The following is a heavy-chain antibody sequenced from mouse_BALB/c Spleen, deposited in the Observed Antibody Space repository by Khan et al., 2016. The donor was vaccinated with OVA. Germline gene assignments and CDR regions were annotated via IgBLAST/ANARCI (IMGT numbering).Heavy chain of an antibody. D-gene: IGHD1-2*01. V-gene: IGHV1-77*01. J-gene: IGHJ3*01. CDR3: ARRNYFGYTFAY. CDR2: ISPGSGDT. Sequence: VQLQESGAELARPGASVKLSCKASGYTFTDYYINWVKQRTGQGLEWIGEISPGSGDTYYNERFKGKATLTADKSSSTAYMQRSSLTSEASAVYFCARRNYFGYTFAYGGQGTLVTVSA. CDR1: GYTFTDYY.